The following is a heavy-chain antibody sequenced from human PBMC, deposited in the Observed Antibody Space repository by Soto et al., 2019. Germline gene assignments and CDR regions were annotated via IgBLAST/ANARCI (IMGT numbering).Heavy chain of an antibody. J-gene: IGHJ6*02. CDR1: GDSISRYY. V-gene: IGHV4-59*01. CDR3: ARDQGGEFLKGSGMDV. Sequence: QVQLQESGPGLVKPSETLSLTCTVSGDSISRYYWSWIRLSPGKGLEWIGYIYYSGETNYNPSVKSRVTISVDSTKNQFSLKLSSVTAADTAGYYCARDQGGEFLKGSGMDVWGQGTTVTVSS. D-gene: IGHD3-10*01. CDR2: IYYSGET.